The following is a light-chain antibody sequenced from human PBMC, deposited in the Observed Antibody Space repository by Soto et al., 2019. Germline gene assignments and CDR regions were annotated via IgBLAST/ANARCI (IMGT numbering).Light chain of an antibody. J-gene: IGLJ2*01. CDR3: ATWDDSLNAVV. Sequence: QAVVTQPPSASGTPGQRVTISCSGSSSNIGGNTVDWHQQLPGTAPKVLIYGNNQRPSGVPARFSGSKSGTSASLAISGLQSEDEAHYYCATWDDSLNAVVFGGGTKLTVL. V-gene: IGLV1-44*01. CDR2: GNN. CDR1: SSNIGGNT.